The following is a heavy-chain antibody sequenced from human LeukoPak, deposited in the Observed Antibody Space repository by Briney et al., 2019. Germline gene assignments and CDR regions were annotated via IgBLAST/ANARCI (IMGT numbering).Heavy chain of an antibody. J-gene: IGHJ4*02. CDR3: ARVANSGYYWYYFDY. D-gene: IGHD3-22*01. CDR1: GGSVSSGSYY. Sequence: PSETLSLTCTVSGGSVSSGSYYWRWIRQPPGKGLEWLGYIYYSGSTNYNPSLKSRVTISVDTSKNQFSLKLSSVTAADTAVYYCARVANSGYYWYYFDYWGQGTLVTVSS. CDR2: IYYSGST. V-gene: IGHV4-61*01.